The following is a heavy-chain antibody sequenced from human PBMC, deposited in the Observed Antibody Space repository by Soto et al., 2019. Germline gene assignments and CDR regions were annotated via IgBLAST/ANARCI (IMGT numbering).Heavy chain of an antibody. CDR1: GGSISSYY. Sequence: PSETLSLTCTVSGGSISSYYWRWIRQPPGKGLEWIGYIYYSGSTNYNPSLKSRVTISVDTSKNQFSLKLSSVTAADTAVYYCARDRIGSRGYSGYAWDNCCDPWGQGTLVTVS. CDR2: IYYSGST. D-gene: IGHD5-12*01. J-gene: IGHJ5*02. CDR3: ARDRIGSRGYSGYAWDNCCDP. V-gene: IGHV4-59*01.